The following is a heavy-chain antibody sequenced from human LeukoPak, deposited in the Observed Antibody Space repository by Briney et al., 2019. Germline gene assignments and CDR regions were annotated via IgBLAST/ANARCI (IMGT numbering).Heavy chain of an antibody. D-gene: IGHD3-22*01. V-gene: IGHV1-46*01. J-gene: IGHJ4*02. CDR3: ARGPAWGDYYDSSGYIDY. CDR1: GYTFTSYY. Sequence: ASVKVSCKASGYTFTSYYMHWVRQAPGQGLEWMGIINPSGGSTSYAQKFQGRVTMTRNTSISTAYMELSSLRSEDTAVYYCARGPAWGDYYDSSGYIDYWGQRTLVTVSS. CDR2: INPSGGST.